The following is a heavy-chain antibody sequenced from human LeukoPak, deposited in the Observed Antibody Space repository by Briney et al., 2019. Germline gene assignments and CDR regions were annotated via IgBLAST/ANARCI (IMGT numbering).Heavy chain of an antibody. CDR3: ARGSPRDIVVVPAAPPSAYYYYYYMDV. Sequence: VASVKVSCKASGYTFTGYYMRWVRQAPGQGLEWMGWINPNSGGTNYAQKFQGRVTMTRDTSISTAYMELSRLRSDDTAVYYCARGSPRDIVVVPAAPPSAYYYYYYMDVWGKGTTVTVSS. J-gene: IGHJ6*03. CDR1: GYTFTGYY. D-gene: IGHD2-2*01. V-gene: IGHV1-2*02. CDR2: INPNSGGT.